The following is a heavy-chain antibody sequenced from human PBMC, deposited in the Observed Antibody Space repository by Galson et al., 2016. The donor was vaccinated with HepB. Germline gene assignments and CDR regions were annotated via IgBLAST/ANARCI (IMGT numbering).Heavy chain of an antibody. D-gene: IGHD2-2*01. CDR2: INWQSGNV. V-gene: IGHV3-9*01. J-gene: IGHJ6*02. CDR3: ARENRKDSSSWYGGMDV. Sequence: SLRLSCAASGFRFGDHAMNWVRQVSGKGLEWVAGINWQSGNVAYAGSVAGRFTVSRDNAENSLYLQMNSLRPEDTALYYCARENRKDSSSWYGGMDVWGQGTTVTFS. CDR1: GFRFGDHA.